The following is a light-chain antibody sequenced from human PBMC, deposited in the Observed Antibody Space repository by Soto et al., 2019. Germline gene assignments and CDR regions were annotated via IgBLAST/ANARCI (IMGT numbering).Light chain of an antibody. CDR3: QQYYSTPPWT. V-gene: IGKV4-1*01. CDR2: WAS. CDR1: QSILYSSNNQNC. Sequence: DIVMTQSPDSLAVSLGGRATINCESSQSILYSSNNQNCLAWYQQKPGQPPKLLIYWASTRESGVPDRFSGSGSVTDFTLTISSLQAEDVAVYYCQQYYSTPPWTFGQGTKVEIK. J-gene: IGKJ1*01.